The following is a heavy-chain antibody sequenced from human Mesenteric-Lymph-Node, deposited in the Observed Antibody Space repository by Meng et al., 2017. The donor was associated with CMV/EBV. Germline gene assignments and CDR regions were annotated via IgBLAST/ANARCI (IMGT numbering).Heavy chain of an antibody. V-gene: IGHV3-72*01. CDR2: TRNKANSYTT. D-gene: IGHD2-8*02. CDR3: AKEGDVCTSDTCQRFQWFHH. CDR1: GFTFSDHY. J-gene: IGHJ1*01. Sequence: GESLKISCAASGFTFSDHYMDWVRQAPGKGLEWVGRTRNKANSYTTEYAASVKGRFTISRDDSKNSLYLQMNSLRPEDTALYYCAKEGDVCTSDTCQRFQWFHHWGQGTLVTVSS.